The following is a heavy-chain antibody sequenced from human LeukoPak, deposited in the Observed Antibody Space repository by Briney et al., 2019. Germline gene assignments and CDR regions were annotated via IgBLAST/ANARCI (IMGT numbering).Heavy chain of an antibody. J-gene: IGHJ4*02. Sequence: SETLSLTCAVYGGSFSGYCWSWIRQPPGKGLEWIGEINHSGGTNYNPSLKSRVTISVDTSKNQFSLKLSSVTAADTAAYYCARAEDYYDSSGYYPYYFDYWGQGTLVTVSS. V-gene: IGHV4-34*01. CDR3: ARAEDYYDSSGYYPYYFDY. CDR1: GGSFSGYC. D-gene: IGHD3-22*01. CDR2: INHSGGT.